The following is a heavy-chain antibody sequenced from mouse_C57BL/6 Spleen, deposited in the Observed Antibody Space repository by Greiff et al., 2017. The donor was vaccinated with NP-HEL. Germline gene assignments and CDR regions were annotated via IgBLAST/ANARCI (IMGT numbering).Heavy chain of an antibody. J-gene: IGHJ1*03. Sequence: EVKLMESGPELVKPGASVKISCKASGYSFTDYNMNWVKQSNGKSLEWIGVINPNYGTTSYNQKFKGKATLTVDQSSSTAYMQLNILTSEDSAVYYWARAGLGQRYWYFDVWGTGTTVTVSS. CDR3: ARAGLGQRYWYFDV. V-gene: IGHV1-39*01. D-gene: IGHD3-3*01. CDR2: INPNYGTT. CDR1: GYSFTDYN.